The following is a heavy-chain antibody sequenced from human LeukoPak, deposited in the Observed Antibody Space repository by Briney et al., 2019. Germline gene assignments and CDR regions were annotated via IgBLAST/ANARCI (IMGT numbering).Heavy chain of an antibody. D-gene: IGHD6-13*01. J-gene: IGHJ4*02. CDR2: ISSGSTTI. CDR1: GFTFSSYG. CDR3: AKDFSSWGIDY. V-gene: IGHV3-48*01. Sequence: GGSLRLSCAASGFTFSSYGMNWVRQAPGKGLEWVSYISSGSTTIYYADSVKGRFTISRDNSKNTLYLQMNSLRAEDTAVYYCAKDFSSWGIDYWGQGTLVTVSS.